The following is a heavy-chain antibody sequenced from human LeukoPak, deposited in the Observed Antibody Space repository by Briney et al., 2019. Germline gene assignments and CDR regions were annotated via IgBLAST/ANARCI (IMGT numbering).Heavy chain of an antibody. CDR1: GGSFSSYY. V-gene: IGHV4-59*01. D-gene: IGHD6-13*01. CDR3: ARGAYSSYWYFFDF. CDR2: IYYTGST. J-gene: IGHJ4*02. Sequence: SETLSLTCTVSGGSFSSYYWSWIRQPPGKGLEWIGYIYYTGSTNYNPSLKSRVTISVDTSKEQLSLTLKSVNAADTAVYYCARGAYSSYWYFFDFWGQGTLVTVSS.